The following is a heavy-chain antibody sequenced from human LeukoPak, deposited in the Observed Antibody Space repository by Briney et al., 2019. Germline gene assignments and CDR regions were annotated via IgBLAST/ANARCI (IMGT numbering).Heavy chain of an antibody. Sequence: GGSLRLSCAASGFTFSSYEMNWVRQAPGKGLEWVSYISSSGSTIYYADSVKGRFTISRDNAKNSLYLQMNSLRAEDTAVYYCARDWGGEYGDYEVYWGQGTLVTVSS. CDR1: GFTFSSYE. J-gene: IGHJ4*02. D-gene: IGHD4-17*01. V-gene: IGHV3-48*03. CDR3: ARDWGGEYGDYEVY. CDR2: ISSSGSTI.